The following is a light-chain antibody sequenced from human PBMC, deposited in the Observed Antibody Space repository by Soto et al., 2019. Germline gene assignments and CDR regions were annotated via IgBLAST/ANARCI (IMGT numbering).Light chain of an antibody. J-gene: IGKJ1*01. CDR2: EAS. CDR3: QQHNNWPPWT. CDR1: QSVGSN. Sequence: EIVMTQSPATLSVSPGERATLSCRASQSVGSNLAWYQQKPGQAPRLLISEASTRATNIPARFSGSGSGTEFTLTISSLQSEDLAVYYCQQHNNWPPWTFGQGTTGDIK. V-gene: IGKV3-15*01.